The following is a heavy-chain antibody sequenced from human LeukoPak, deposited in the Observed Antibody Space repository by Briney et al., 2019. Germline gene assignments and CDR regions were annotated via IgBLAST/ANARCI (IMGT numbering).Heavy chain of an antibody. V-gene: IGHV1-2*04. CDR3: ARDREMATMGKYYYYYGMDV. CDR2: INPNSGGT. J-gene: IGHJ6*02. D-gene: IGHD5-24*01. CDR1: GYTFTGYY. Sequence: ASVKVSFTASGYTFTGYYMHWGRQAPGQGLEWMGWINPNSGGTNYAQKFQGWVTMTRDTSISTAYMELSRLRSDDTAVYYCARDREMATMGKYYYYYGMDVWGQGTTVTVSS.